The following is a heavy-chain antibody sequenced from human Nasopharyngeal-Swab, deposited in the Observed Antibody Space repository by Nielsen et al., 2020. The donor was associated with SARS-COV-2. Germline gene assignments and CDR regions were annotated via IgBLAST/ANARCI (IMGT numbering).Heavy chain of an antibody. CDR3: ARDLSGTTVLLGYYYYGMDV. V-gene: IGHV4-39*02. CDR2: IYYSGST. CDR1: GGSISSSSYY. J-gene: IGHJ6*02. Sequence: SETLSLTCTVSGGSISSSSYYWGWIRQPPGKGLEWIGSIYYSGSTYYNPSLKSRVTISVDTSKNQFSLKLSSVTAADTAVYYCARDLSGTTVLLGYYYYGMDVWGQGTTVTVSS. D-gene: IGHD1-7*01.